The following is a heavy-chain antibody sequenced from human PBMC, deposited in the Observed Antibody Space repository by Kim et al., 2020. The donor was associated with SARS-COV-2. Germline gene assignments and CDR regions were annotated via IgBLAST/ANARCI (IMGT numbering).Heavy chain of an antibody. CDR2: IKRDGSDK. V-gene: IGHV3-7*01. J-gene: IGHJ5*02. Sequence: GGSLRLSCAASGFTFSSSWMSWVRQAPGKGLEWVANIKRDGSDKYYVDSVKGRFTISRDNAKKSLYLQMNNLRAEDTAVYYCAREYLWNPWGQGTLVTVS. CDR3: AREYLWNP. D-gene: IGHD3-9*01. CDR1: GFTFSSSW.